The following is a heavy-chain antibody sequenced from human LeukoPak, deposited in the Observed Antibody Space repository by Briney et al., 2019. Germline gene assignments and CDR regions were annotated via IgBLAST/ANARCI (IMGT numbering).Heavy chain of an antibody. J-gene: IGHJ4*02. V-gene: IGHV3-23*01. Sequence: PGGSLRLSCAASGFTFSSFATSWVRQAPGKGLEWVSGISASGGSTYYADSVKGRVTISRDDGKNTLYLHMNSLRDDDTAVYYCATDQRYAFDYWGQGILVTVSS. CDR3: ATDQRYAFDY. CDR1: GFTFSSFA. D-gene: IGHD3-9*01. CDR2: ISASGGST.